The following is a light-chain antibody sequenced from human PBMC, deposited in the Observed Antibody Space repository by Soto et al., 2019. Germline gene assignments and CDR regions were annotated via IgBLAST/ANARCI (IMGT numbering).Light chain of an antibody. Sequence: EIVLTLSPDTLSFSPGERATLSCRASQSVTTYLAWYQQKPGQAPRLLIYDASNRATGIPARFSGSGSGTDFTPTISSLEPEDFACEYWPPPTNWSPSTTFRPGKRLVIK. CDR3: PPPTNWSPSTT. CDR2: DAS. V-gene: IGKV3-11*01. CDR1: QSVTTY. J-gene: IGKJ5*01.